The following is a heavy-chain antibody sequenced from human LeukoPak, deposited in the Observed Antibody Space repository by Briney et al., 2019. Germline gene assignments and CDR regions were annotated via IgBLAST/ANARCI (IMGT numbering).Heavy chain of an antibody. V-gene: IGHV4-39*01. Sequence: PSETLSLTCTVSGGSISSSSYYWGWIRQPPGKGLEWIGSIYYSGSTYYNPSLKSRVTISVDTSKNQFSLKLSSVTAADTAVYYWAAWGGSSSWPQLAFDTWGQETLVTVSS. D-gene: IGHD6-13*01. J-gene: IGHJ4*02. CDR1: GGSISSSSYY. CDR2: IYYSGST. CDR3: AAWGGSSSWPQLAFDT.